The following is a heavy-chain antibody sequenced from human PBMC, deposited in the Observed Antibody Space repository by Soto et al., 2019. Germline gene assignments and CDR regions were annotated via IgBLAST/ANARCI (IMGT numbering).Heavy chain of an antibody. CDR2: IWYDGSNK. CDR3: ARGGLTDYFDY. CDR1: GFTFSSYG. D-gene: IGHD2-21*02. V-gene: IGHV3-33*01. Sequence: QVQLVESGGGVVQPGRSLRLSCAASGFTFSSYGMHWVRQAPGKGLEWVAVIWYDGSNKYYADSVKGRFTISRDNSKNTLYLQMNSLRAEDTPVYYCARGGLTDYFDYWGQGTLVTVSS. J-gene: IGHJ4*02.